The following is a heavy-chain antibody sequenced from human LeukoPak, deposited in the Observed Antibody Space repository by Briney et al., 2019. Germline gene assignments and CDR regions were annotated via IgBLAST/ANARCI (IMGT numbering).Heavy chain of an antibody. CDR3: ARDTQLRYFDWIDY. J-gene: IGHJ4*02. V-gene: IGHV3-33*01. CDR1: GFTFSSYG. Sequence: GGSLRLSCAAYGFTFSSYGMHWVRQAPGKGLEWVAVIWYDGSNKYYADSVKGRFTISRDNSKNTLYLQMNSLRAEDTAVYYCARDTQLRYFDWIDYWGQGTLVTVSS. CDR2: IWYDGSNK. D-gene: IGHD3-9*01.